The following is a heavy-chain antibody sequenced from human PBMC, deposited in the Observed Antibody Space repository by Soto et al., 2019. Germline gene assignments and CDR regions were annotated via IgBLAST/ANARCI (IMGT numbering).Heavy chain of an antibody. CDR2: ISSSGSTT. CDR1: GFIFSDYE. V-gene: IGHV3-48*03. D-gene: IGHD5-12*01. CDR3: ARDYEPFKFFDC. Sequence: EVLLVESGGGLVQPGGSLTLSCAASGFIFSDYEINWVRQAPGKGLECVSYISSSGSTTYYADSVKGRFTISRDNAKNSLYLQMNSLRAEDTAAYYCARDYEPFKFFDCWGQGTLVTVSS. J-gene: IGHJ4*02.